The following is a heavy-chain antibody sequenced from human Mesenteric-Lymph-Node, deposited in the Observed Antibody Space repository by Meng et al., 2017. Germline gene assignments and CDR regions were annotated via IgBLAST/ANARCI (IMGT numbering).Heavy chain of an antibody. D-gene: IGHD1-7*01. CDR1: GGSVSSGSYY. Sequence: QVQLPESGPGLVGPSEPLSLTCTVSGGSVSSGSYYWSWIRQPPGKGLEWIGYIYYSGSTNYNPSLKSRVTISVDTSKNQFYLSLFSVTAADTAVYYCGRDQGRELINHWGQGTLVTVSS. CDR3: GRDQGRELINH. CDR2: IYYSGST. J-gene: IGHJ4*02. V-gene: IGHV4-61*01.